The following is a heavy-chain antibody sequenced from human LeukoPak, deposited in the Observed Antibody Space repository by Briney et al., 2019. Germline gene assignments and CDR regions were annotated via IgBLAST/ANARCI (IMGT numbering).Heavy chain of an antibody. J-gene: IGHJ4*02. CDR1: GGTFSNYA. CDR3: ATDSQMITYYYDSSGYSD. CDR2: NIPMFGTA. D-gene: IGHD3-22*01. V-gene: IGHV1-69*13. Sequence: SVKVSCKASGGTFSNYAISWVRQAPGQGLEWMGGNIPMFGTANYAQRFQGRVTITADESTSTAYMELSSLRSEDTAVYYCATDSQMITYYYDSSGYSDWGQGTLVTVSS.